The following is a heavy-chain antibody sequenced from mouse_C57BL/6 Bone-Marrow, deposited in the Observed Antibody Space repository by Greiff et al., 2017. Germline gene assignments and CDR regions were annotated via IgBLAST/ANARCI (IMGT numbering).Heavy chain of an antibody. CDR3: ARRGWGTTVVASYFDV. V-gene: IGHV8-12*01. CDR1: GFSLTPSGMG. Sequence: LKESGPVILQSSQTLSLTCSFPGFSLTPSGMGVSWIRQPSGKVLELLAHIYWDDDMRSNPSLKSRLTISKDTSRNQVFLKITSVDTADTDTYYCARRGWGTTVVASYFDVWGTGTTVTVSS. CDR2: IYWDDDM. D-gene: IGHD1-1*01. J-gene: IGHJ1*03.